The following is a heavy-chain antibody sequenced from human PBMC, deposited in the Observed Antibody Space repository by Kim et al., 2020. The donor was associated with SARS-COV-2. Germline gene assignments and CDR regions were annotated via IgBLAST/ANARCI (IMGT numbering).Heavy chain of an antibody. V-gene: IGHV3-7*04. CDR3: ARVGQDRALSSSWYYYYGMDV. Sequence: GGSLRLSCAASGFTFSSYWMSWVRQAPGKGLEWVANIKQDGSEKYYVDSVKGRFTISRDNAKNSLYLQMNSLRAEDTAVYYCARVGQDRALSSSWYYYYGMDVWGQGTTVTVSS. CDR2: IKQDGSEK. J-gene: IGHJ6*02. D-gene: IGHD6-13*01. CDR1: GFTFSSYW.